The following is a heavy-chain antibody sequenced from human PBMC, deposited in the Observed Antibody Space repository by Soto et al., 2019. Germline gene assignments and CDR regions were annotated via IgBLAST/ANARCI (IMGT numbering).Heavy chain of an antibody. CDR2: IYYSGST. J-gene: IGHJ4*02. CDR1: GASISSGGYY. Sequence: SETLSLTCTVSGASISSGGYYWGWIRQHPGKGLEWIGYIYYSGSTYYNPSLKSRVAISVHTSSSQFSLELSSVTAADTAVYYCARGLISGSHYSGGWYYFDSWGQGTQVTVS. V-gene: IGHV4-31*03. D-gene: IGHD1-26*01. CDR3: ARGLISGSHYSGGWYYFDS.